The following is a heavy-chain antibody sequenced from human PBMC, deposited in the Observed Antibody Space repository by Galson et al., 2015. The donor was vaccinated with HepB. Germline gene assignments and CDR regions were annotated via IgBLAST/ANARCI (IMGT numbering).Heavy chain of an antibody. V-gene: IGHV1-18*04. CDR2: FRAYNGHT. CDR1: GYTFSSSN. CDR3: ARHSLLQYLDY. J-gene: IGHJ4*02. Sequence: SVKVSCKDSGYTFSSSNITGARQAPGQGLEPMGWFRAYNGHTNFAPKLQGRVTMITDTSTSTAYMELWSLRSDDTAVYYCARHSLLQYLDYWGQGTLVTVSA. D-gene: IGHD3-22*01.